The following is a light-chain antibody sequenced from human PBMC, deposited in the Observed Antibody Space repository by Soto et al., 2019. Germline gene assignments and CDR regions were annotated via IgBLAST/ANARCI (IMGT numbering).Light chain of an antibody. J-gene: IGKJ4*01. V-gene: IGKV1-39*01. CDR1: QSISRY. Sequence: DIQVTQSPSSLSASVGDRVTITCRASQSISRYLNWYQQKPGKAPKLLIYAASSLQSGVPSRFSGSGSGTDFTLTISSLHPEDFAAYYCQQSYNTPLTFGGGTKVDIK. CDR3: QQSYNTPLT. CDR2: AAS.